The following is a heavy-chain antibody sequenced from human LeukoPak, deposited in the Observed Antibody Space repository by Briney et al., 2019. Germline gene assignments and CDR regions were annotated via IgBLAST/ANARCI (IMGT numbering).Heavy chain of an antibody. Sequence: PGGSLRLSCAASGFTVSSRYMSWVRQAPGEGLEWVSVIYSGGNTYYADSVEGRFTVSRDNSKNTLYLQMNSLSAENTAVYYCAASLPVVQGFIFACWGQGTLVTVSS. CDR3: AASLPVVQGFIFAC. V-gene: IGHV3-53*01. D-gene: IGHD3-10*02. J-gene: IGHJ4*02. CDR1: GFTVSSRY. CDR2: IYSGGNT.